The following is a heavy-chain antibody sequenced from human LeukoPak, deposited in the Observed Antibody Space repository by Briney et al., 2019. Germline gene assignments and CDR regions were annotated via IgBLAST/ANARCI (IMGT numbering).Heavy chain of an antibody. CDR2: IKSEGSGGTA. CDR3: ATYGGYYDSSGSLKFYFNY. CDR1: GFMFIYTW. D-gene: IGHD3-22*01. J-gene: IGHJ4*02. V-gene: IGHV3-15*01. Sequence: GGSLRLSCAASGFMFIYTWMSWVRQAPGKGLEWVGHIKSEGSGGTADYAAPVKGRLTISRDDLRNTQDLQMNSLKTEDTAVYYCATYGGYYDSSGSLKFYFNYWGQGTLVTVSS.